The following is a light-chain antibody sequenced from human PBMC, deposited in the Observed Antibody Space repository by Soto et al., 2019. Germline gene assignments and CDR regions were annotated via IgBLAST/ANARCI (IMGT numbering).Light chain of an antibody. CDR1: QSVNSN. V-gene: IGKV3-15*01. J-gene: IGKJ2*01. Sequence: ETVMTQSPATLSVSPGERATLSCRASQSVNSNLAWYQQKPGQAPRLLIYGASTRATGIPARFSGSGSGTEFTLTISSPQSEDFAVYYCQQYNNWPPDTFGQGTKLEIK. CDR2: GAS. CDR3: QQYNNWPPDT.